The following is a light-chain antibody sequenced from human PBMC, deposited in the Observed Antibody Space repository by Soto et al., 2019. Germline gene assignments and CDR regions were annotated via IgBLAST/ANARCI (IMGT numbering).Light chain of an antibody. V-gene: IGLV2-8*02. CDR1: HSDFGGYNY. CDR2: EVN. Sequence: QSVLTQPPSASRSPGQSVTISCTGAHSDFGGYNYVSWYQQHPGKAPKLMIFEVNKRPSGVPDRFSGSKFGNTASLTVSGLQAEDEADYYCSSYAGSNNVVFGGGTKLTVL. CDR3: SSYAGSNNVV. J-gene: IGLJ2*01.